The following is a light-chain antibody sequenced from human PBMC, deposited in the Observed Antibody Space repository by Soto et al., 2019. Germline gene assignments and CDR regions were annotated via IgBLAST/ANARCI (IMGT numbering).Light chain of an antibody. Sequence: EVVMTQSPATLSVSPGERATLSCRASRGIGSTLAWYQQKPGQTPRLLIYDTSTRATGVPARFLGSASGTEFTLTITSLQSEDFAIYYCQHYVTWPLAFGGGTRVENK. CDR2: DTS. CDR3: QHYVTWPLA. J-gene: IGKJ4*01. CDR1: RGIGST. V-gene: IGKV3-15*01.